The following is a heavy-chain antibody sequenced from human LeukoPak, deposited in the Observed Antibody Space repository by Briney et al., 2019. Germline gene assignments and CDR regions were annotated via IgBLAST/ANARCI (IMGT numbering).Heavy chain of an antibody. J-gene: IGHJ4*02. V-gene: IGHV4-30-2*01. CDR2: IYHSGST. CDR1: GGSVSSGGYS. D-gene: IGHD3-22*01. CDR3: ASLYYYDSSGLDY. Sequence: SETLSLTCAVSGGSVSSGGYSWSWIRQPPGKGLEWIGYIYHSGSTYYNPSLKSRVTISVDTSKNQFSLKLSSVTAADTAVYYCASLYYYDSSGLDYWGQGTLVTVSS.